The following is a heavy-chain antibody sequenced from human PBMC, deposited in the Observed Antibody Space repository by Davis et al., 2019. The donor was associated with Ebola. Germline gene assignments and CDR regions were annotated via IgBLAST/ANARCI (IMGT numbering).Heavy chain of an antibody. CDR2: IKSDGSTK. J-gene: IGHJ4*02. CDR1: GFTFDDYG. D-gene: IGHD1-26*01. CDR3: ARDGEHYSDLDY. V-gene: IGHV3-74*01. Sequence: GESLKISCAASGFTFDDYGMSWVRQAPGKGLVWVSRIKSDGSTKSYADSVKGRFTIPRDNAKNTLYLQMDSLRAEDTAVYYCARDGEHYSDLDYWGQGTLVTVSS.